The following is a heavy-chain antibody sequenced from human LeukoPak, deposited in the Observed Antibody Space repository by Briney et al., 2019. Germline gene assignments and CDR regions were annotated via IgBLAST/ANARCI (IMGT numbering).Heavy chain of an antibody. CDR2: INHSGST. J-gene: IGHJ6*02. Sequence: PSETLSLTCAVYGGSFSGYYWSWIRQPPGKGLEWIGEINHSGSTNYNPSLKSRVTISVDTSKNQFSLKLSSVTAADTAVYYCAGRYCTNGVCTLYYYYGMGVWGQGTTVTVSS. V-gene: IGHV4-34*01. D-gene: IGHD2-8*01. CDR1: GGSFSGYY. CDR3: AGRYCTNGVCTLYYYYGMGV.